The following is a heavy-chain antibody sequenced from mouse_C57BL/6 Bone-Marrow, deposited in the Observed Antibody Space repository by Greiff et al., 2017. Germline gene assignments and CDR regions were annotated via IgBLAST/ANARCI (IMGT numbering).Heavy chain of an antibody. Sequence: VQGVESGAELVRPGASVKLSCKASGYTFTDYYINWVKQRPGQGLEWIARIYPGSGNTYYNEKFKGKATLTAEKSSSTAYMQLSSLTSEDSAVYFCARGAYYSNYEGFAWFAYWGQGTLVTVSA. J-gene: IGHJ3*01. CDR1: GYTFTDYY. CDR3: ARGAYYSNYEGFAWFAY. V-gene: IGHV1-76*01. CDR2: IYPGSGNT. D-gene: IGHD2-5*01.